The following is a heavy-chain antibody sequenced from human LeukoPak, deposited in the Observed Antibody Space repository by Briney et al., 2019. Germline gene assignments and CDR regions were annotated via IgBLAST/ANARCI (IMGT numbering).Heavy chain of an antibody. J-gene: IGHJ4*02. V-gene: IGHV3-30*02. CDR1: GFIFSTYG. CDR2: IRHDGSIK. CDR3: AKDSLADIDY. Sequence: GGSLRLSCAASGFIFSTYGMYWVRQAPGKGLEWVAFIRHDGSIKNYADSVKGRSTISRDNSKNTLYLQMNSLRAEDTAVYYCAKDSLADIDYWGQGTLATVSS. D-gene: IGHD3-16*01.